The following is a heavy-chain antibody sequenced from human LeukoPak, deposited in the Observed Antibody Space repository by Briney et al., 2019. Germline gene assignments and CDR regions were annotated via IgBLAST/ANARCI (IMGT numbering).Heavy chain of an antibody. V-gene: IGHV3-48*03. CDR1: GFTFSSDE. CDR2: IRSSGSTI. CDR3: AVVVMTTTWAAC. D-gene: IGHD3-22*01. J-gene: IGHJ4*02. Sequence: SLRLSRAASGFTFSSDEMNWGCQPQGAGLEWVSYIRSSGSTIYYADSVKGRFTISRDNAKNSLYLQMNSLRAEDTAVYYCAVVVMTTTWAACWGQGSLVTVSS.